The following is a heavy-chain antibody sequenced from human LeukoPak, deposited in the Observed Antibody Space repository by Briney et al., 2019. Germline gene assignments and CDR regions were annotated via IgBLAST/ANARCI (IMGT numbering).Heavy chain of an antibody. D-gene: IGHD4-11*01. Sequence: GGSLRLSCAASGFTFTSYGMHWVRQAPGKGLEWVAGISSDGSNKYYADSVKGRFTTSRDNSKNTLYLQMNSLRAEDTAVYNCAKDYSNSYYYYYGMDVWGQGTTVTVSS. J-gene: IGHJ6*02. CDR2: ISSDGSNK. CDR1: GFTFTSYG. CDR3: AKDYSNSYYYYYGMDV. V-gene: IGHV3-30*18.